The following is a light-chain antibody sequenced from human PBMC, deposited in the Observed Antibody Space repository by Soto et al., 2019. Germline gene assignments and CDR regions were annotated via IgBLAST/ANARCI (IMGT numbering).Light chain of an antibody. Sequence: DIVMTQSPDSLAVSLGERATINCKSSQSVLYSSNNKNYLAWYQQKPEQPPKLLIYWASTRESGVPDRFSGSGSGTDFTLTISSLQAEDVAVYYCQQYYSLWTFGQGTKVEIK. V-gene: IGKV4-1*01. CDR3: QQYYSLWT. CDR1: QSVLYSSNNKNY. J-gene: IGKJ1*01. CDR2: WAS.